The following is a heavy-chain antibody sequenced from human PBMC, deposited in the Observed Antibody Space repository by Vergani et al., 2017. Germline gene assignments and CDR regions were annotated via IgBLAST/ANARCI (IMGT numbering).Heavy chain of an antibody. CDR1: GYSFTSYW. D-gene: IGHD1-1*01. V-gene: IGHV5-51*01. J-gene: IGHJ3*02. CDR3: ARPRSGTTFAFDI. Sequence: EVQLVQSGAEVKKPGESLKISCKGSGYSFTSYWIGWVRQMPGKGLEWMGIIYPGDSDTRYIPSFQGKVTISADKSISTAYLQWRSLNASDTAMYYCARPRSGTTFAFDIWGQGTMVTVSS. CDR2: IYPGDSDT.